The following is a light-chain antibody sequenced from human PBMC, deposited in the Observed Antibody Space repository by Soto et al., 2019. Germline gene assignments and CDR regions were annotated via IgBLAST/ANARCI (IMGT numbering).Light chain of an antibody. CDR2: DAS. V-gene: IGKV3-11*01. Sequence: EIVLTQSPATLSLSPGERATLSCRASQSVSRYLACYQQKPGQAPRLLIYDASNRATGIPARFSGSGSGTDFTLTITSVEHEDFAVYYCHQRSNWPSTFGGGTKVEIK. J-gene: IGKJ4*01. CDR1: QSVSRY. CDR3: HQRSNWPST.